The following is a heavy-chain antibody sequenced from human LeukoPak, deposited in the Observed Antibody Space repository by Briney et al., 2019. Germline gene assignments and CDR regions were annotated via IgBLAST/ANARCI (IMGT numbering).Heavy chain of an antibody. V-gene: IGHV3-7*01. J-gene: IGHJ6*03. CDR3: ARSELGYNYYYMDV. CDR2: IKQDGSEK. D-gene: IGHD7-27*01. Sequence: GGSLRLSCATSGFTFSSSWMSWVRQAPGKGLEWVAHIKQDGSEKYYVDSVKGRFTISRDNAKNSLFLQMNSLRAEDTATYYCARSELGYNYYYMDVWGKGTTVTVSS. CDR1: GFTFSSSW.